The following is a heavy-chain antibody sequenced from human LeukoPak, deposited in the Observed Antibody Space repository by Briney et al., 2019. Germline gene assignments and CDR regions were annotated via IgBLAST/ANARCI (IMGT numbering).Heavy chain of an antibody. D-gene: IGHD1-26*01. Sequence: SQTLSLTCTVSGGSISSGGYYWSWIRQHPGKGLEWIGYIYYSGSTYYNPSLKSRVTISVDTSKNQFSLKLSSVTAADTAVYYCARDKARGSYHLHYYYGMDVWGQGTTVTVSS. CDR2: IYYSGST. CDR3: ARDKARGSYHLHYYYGMDV. J-gene: IGHJ6*02. V-gene: IGHV4-30-4*08. CDR1: GGSISSGGYY.